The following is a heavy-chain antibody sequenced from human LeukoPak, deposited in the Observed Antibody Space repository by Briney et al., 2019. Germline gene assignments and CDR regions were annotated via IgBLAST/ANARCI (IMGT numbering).Heavy chain of an antibody. CDR1: GFTFSSYA. Sequence: GGSLRLSCAASGFTFSSYAMSWVRQAPGKGLEWVSAISGSGGSTYYADSVKGRFTISRDNSKNTLCLQMNSLRAEDTAVYYCAKGSGDSSGWFQLFDYWGQGTLVTVSS. CDR2: ISGSGGST. D-gene: IGHD6-19*01. J-gene: IGHJ4*02. V-gene: IGHV3-23*01. CDR3: AKGSGDSSGWFQLFDY.